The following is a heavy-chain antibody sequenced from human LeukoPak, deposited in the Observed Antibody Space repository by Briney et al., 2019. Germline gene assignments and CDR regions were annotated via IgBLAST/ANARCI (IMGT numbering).Heavy chain of an antibody. D-gene: IGHD4-17*01. CDR2: ISAYNGNT. CDR1: GNTFTNNG. Sequence: ASVKVSCKASGNTFTNNGISWVRQAPGQGLEWMGWISAYNGNTNYAQKFQGRVTMTTNTSTSTAYMELRSLRSDDTAVYYCARDENYGIFFNVDYWGQGTLVTVSS. V-gene: IGHV1-18*01. J-gene: IGHJ4*02. CDR3: ARDENYGIFFNVDY.